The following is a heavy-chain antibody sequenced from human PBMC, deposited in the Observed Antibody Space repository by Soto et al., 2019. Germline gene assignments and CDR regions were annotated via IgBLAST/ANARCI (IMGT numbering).Heavy chain of an antibody. V-gene: IGHV3-23*01. J-gene: IGHJ4*02. CDR2: MSGSGGST. CDR1: GFTFSRYA. D-gene: IGHD3-10*01. Sequence: QTGGSLRLSCAASGFTFSRYAMSWVCQAPGKGLEWVSSMSGSGGSTDYADSVKGRFTISRDNSKNTLYLQMNSLRAEDTAVYHCAKDSDYYGSGSYTDYWGQGTLVTVSS. CDR3: AKDSDYYGSGSYTDY.